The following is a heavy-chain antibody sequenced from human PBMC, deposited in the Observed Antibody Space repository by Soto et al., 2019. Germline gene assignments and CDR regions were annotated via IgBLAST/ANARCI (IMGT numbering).Heavy chain of an antibody. V-gene: IGHV4-59*01. D-gene: IGHD2-21*01. J-gene: IGHJ6*02. Sequence: SETLSLTVTVSGGSISGYYWSGIRQPPGKGLEWIGYIYYSGSTNYNPSLKSRVTISVDTSKNQFSLKLSSVTAADTAVYYCARARRGEYYYYYGMDVWGQGTTVSVSS. CDR2: IYYSGST. CDR3: ARARRGEYYYYYGMDV. CDR1: GGSISGYY.